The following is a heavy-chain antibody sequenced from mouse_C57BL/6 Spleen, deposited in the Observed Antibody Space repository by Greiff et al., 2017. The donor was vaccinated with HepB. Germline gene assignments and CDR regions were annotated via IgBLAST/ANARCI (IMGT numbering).Heavy chain of an antibody. CDR2: ISGGGGNT. V-gene: IGHV5-9*01. J-gene: IGHJ3*01. D-gene: IGHD1-1*01. CDR1: GFTFSSYT. Sequence: EVQRVESGGGLVKPGGSLKLSCAASGFTFSSYTMSWVRQTPEKRLEWVATISGGGGNTYYPDSVKGRFTISRDNAKNTLYLQMSSLRSEDTALYYCAKVTTVEGAWFAYWGQGTLVTVSA. CDR3: AKVTTVEGAWFAY.